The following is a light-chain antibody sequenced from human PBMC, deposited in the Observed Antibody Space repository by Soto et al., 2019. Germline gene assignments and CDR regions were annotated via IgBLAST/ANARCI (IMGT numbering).Light chain of an antibody. CDR3: QQYGSSPWT. CDR2: GAS. J-gene: IGKJ1*01. V-gene: IGKV3-20*01. CDR1: QSVSSSY. Sequence: EIVLTQSPGTLSLSPGERATPSCRASQSVSSSYLAWYQQKPGQAARLLIYGASSRATGIPDRFSGSVSGTDFTLTISRLEPEDFAVYYCQQYGSSPWTFGQGTKVE.